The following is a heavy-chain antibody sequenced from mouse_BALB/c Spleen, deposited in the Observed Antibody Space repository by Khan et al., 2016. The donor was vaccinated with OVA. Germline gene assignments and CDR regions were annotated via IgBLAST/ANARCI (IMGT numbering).Heavy chain of an antibody. Sequence: VQLQESGAELARPGASVKMSCKASGYTFTSHTMHWVKQSPGQGLEWIGYINPRSGYSYYNQKFNDKATLTAAKSSSTAYMQLSSLTSEDSAVYYCARRTTGYAMDYWGQGTSVTVSS. D-gene: IGHD2-14*01. CDR1: GYTFTSHT. V-gene: IGHV1-4*01. CDR3: ARRTTGYAMDY. CDR2: INPRSGYS. J-gene: IGHJ4*01.